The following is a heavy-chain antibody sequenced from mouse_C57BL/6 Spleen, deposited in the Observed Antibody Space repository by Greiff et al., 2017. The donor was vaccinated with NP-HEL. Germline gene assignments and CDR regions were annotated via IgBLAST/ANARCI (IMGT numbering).Heavy chain of an antibody. CDR1: GYTFTSYG. CDR3: ASPSGTSDYFDY. Sequence: QVQLQQSGAELARPGASVKLSCKASGYTFTSYGISWVKQRTGQGLEWIGEIYPRSGNTYYNEKFKGKATLNADKSSSTAYMDLRSLTSEDSAVYFCASPSGTSDYFDYWGQGTTLTVSS. V-gene: IGHV1-81*01. CDR2: IYPRSGNT. J-gene: IGHJ2*01. D-gene: IGHD4-1*01.